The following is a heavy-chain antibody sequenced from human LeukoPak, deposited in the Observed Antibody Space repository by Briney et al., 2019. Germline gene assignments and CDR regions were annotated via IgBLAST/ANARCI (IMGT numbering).Heavy chain of an antibody. Sequence: GGSLKLSCAASGFTVSSNYMSWVRQAPGKGLEWVSVIYSGGSTYYADSVKGRFTISRDNSKNTLYLQMNSLRAEDTAVYYCARDGARRGYSYASWGQGTLVTVSS. CDR3: ARDGARRGYSYAS. V-gene: IGHV3-66*02. J-gene: IGHJ4*02. CDR2: IYSGGST. CDR1: GFTVSSNY. D-gene: IGHD5-18*01.